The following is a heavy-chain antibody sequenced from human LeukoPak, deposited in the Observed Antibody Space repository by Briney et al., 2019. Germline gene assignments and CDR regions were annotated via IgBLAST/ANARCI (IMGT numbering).Heavy chain of an antibody. CDR3: ARVVPAPRFGMDV. V-gene: IGHV4-59*01. CDR1: GGSISGYY. CDR2: IYSSGTT. J-gene: IGHJ6*02. Sequence: PSETLSLTCTVSGGSISGYYWSWIRQPPGKGLEWIGYIYSSGTTNYNPSLKSRVTISGDTSKNQFSLRLSSVTAADTAVYYCARVVPAPRFGMDVWGQGTTVTVSS. D-gene: IGHD2-2*01.